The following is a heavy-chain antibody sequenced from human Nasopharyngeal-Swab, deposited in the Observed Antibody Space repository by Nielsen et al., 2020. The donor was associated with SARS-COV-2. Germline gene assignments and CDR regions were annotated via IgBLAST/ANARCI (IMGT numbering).Heavy chain of an antibody. V-gene: IGHV3-15*01. CDR1: GFTFSNAW. D-gene: IGHD3-3*01. CDR3: TTDLGGYDFWSGYLGGDAFDI. CDR2: IKSKTDGGTT. J-gene: IGHJ3*02. Sequence: GGSLRLSCAASGFTFSNAWMSWVRQAPGKGLEWVGRIKSKTDGGTTDYAAPVKGRFTISRDDSKNTLYLQMNILKTEDTAVYYCTTDLGGYDFWSGYLGGDAFDIWGQGTMVTVSS.